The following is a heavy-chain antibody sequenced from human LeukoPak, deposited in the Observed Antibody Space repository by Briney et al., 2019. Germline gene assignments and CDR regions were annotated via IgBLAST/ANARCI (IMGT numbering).Heavy chain of an antibody. J-gene: IGHJ4*02. CDR2: IIGVVNNT. D-gene: IGHD3-16*01. Sequence: GGSLRLSCATSGFTFDDYAMHWVRQAPGKGLEWVSLIIGVVNNTYYADSVKGRFTISRDNSKNSMHVQMNNLRSEDTALYYCAQQAASGGGVDYWGKGTLVTVSS. CDR1: GFTFDDYA. CDR3: AQQAASGGGVDY. V-gene: IGHV3-43*02.